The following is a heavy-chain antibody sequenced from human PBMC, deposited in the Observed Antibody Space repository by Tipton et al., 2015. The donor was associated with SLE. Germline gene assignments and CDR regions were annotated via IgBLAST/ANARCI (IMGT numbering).Heavy chain of an antibody. V-gene: IGHV3-48*01. CDR3: ARESPASFDY. Sequence: SLRLSCAASGFTFSSYSMNWVRQAPGKGLEWVSYISSSSSTIYYADSVKGRFTISRDNAKNSLYLQMNSLRAEDTAVYYCARESPASFDYWGQGTLVTVSS. J-gene: IGHJ4*02. CDR2: ISSSSSTI. CDR1: GFTFSSYS.